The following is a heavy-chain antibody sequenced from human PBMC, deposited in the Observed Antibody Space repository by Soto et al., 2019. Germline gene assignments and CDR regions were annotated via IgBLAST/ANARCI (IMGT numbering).Heavy chain of an antibody. J-gene: IGHJ4*02. CDR1: GFTFSTYA. D-gene: IGHD2-2*01. CDR3: AKDKGGRYCSRTSCLYSFDY. CDR2: ISDSGST. Sequence: EVQLLESGGGLVQPGGSLRLSCTASGFTFSTYAMSWVRQAPGKGLEWVSTISDSGSTYYADSVKGRFTLSRDTSKNTLYLEMNSLRAEDTAVYYCAKDKGGRYCSRTSCLYSFDYWGQGTLVTVSS. V-gene: IGHV3-23*01.